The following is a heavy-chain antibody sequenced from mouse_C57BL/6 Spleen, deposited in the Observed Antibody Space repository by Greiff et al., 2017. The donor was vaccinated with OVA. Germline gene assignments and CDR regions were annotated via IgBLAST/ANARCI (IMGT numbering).Heavy chain of an antibody. CDR3: ARRGFAD. J-gene: IGHJ3*01. V-gene: IGHV1-50*01. Sequence: HVQLQQPGAELVKPGASVKLSCKASGYTFTSYWMQWVKQRPGQGLEWIGEIDPSDSYTNYNQQFKGKATLTVDTSSSTAYMQLSSLTSEDSAVYYCARRGFADWGQGTLVTVSA. CDR2: IDPSDSYT. CDR1: GYTFTSYW.